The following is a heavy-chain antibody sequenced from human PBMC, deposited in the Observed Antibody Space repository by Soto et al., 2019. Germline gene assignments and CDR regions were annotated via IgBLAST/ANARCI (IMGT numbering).Heavy chain of an antibody. D-gene: IGHD4-17*01. V-gene: IGHV3-30*18. CDR1: GFTFSSYG. CDR2: ISYDGSNK. CDR3: AKESTTVFNFDY. J-gene: IGHJ4*02. Sequence: QVQLVESGGGVVQPGRSLRLSCAASGFTFSSYGMHWVRQAPGKGLEWVAVISYDGSNKYYADSVKGRFTISRDNSKNTLYLQMNSLRAEDTAVYYCAKESTTVFNFDYCGQGTLVTVSS.